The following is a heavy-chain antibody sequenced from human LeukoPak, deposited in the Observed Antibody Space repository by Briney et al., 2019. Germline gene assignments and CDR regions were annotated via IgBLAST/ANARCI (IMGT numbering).Heavy chain of an antibody. D-gene: IGHD6-6*01. Sequence: GSLRLSCAASGFTFSSYSMNWVRQAPGKGLEWVSSISSSSSYIYYADSVKSRFTISRDNAKNSLYLQMNSLRAEDTAVYYCARDYRKIAARREFDYWGQGTLVTVSS. CDR2: ISSSSSYI. V-gene: IGHV3-21*01. J-gene: IGHJ4*02. CDR3: ARDYRKIAARREFDY. CDR1: GFTFSSYS.